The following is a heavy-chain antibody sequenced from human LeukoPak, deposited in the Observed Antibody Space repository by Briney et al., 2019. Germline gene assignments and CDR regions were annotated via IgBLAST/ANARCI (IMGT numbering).Heavy chain of an antibody. J-gene: IGHJ5*02. D-gene: IGHD5-24*01. CDR3: ARDLRDGYNSVWFDP. CDR2: LYYSGST. CDR1: GDSISTYY. Sequence: SETLSLTCTVSGDSISTYYWSWIRQPPGKGLEWIGWLYYSGSTNYNPSLKSQVTISVDTSKNQFSLKLNSVTAADTAVYYCARDLRDGYNSVWFDPWGQGTLVTVSS. V-gene: IGHV4-59*01.